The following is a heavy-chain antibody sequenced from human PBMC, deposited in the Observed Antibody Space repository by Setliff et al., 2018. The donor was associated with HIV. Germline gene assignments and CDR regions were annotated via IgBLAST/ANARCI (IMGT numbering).Heavy chain of an antibody. Sequence: PSETLSLTCRVYGGSITSGNYYWGWIRQAPGKGLEWIASMIYGGDTWYNPSLTSRVTIYVDTANNEISLRLSSVTAEDTAVYRCARPHSGRGGGAWFDPWGQGIQVTVSS. V-gene: IGHV4-39*01. CDR2: MIYGGDT. J-gene: IGHJ5*02. CDR3: ARPHSGRGGGAWFDP. CDR1: GGSITSGNYY. D-gene: IGHD6-19*01.